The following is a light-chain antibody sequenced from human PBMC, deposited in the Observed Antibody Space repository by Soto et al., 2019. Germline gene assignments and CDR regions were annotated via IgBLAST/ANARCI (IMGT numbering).Light chain of an antibody. CDR2: GAS. CDR3: QQYNNWPHVYT. CDR1: QSVSSN. J-gene: IGKJ2*01. V-gene: IGKV3-15*01. Sequence: EIVMTQSPATLSVSPGERATLSCRAGQSVSSNLAWYQQKPGQAPRLLIYGASTRATGIPARFSGSGSGTEFTLTISSLQSEDFAVYYCQQYNNWPHVYTFGQGTKLEIK.